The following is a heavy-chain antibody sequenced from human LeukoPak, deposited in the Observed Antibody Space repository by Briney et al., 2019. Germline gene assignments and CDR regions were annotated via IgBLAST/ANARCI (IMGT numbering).Heavy chain of an antibody. CDR1: GFIVSSKY. Sequence: GGSLRLSCATSGFIVSSKYMIWVRQAPGKGLEWVSVIHSGGSTDNADSVKGRFTISRDNSKNALYLQMNSLRPEDTAVYYCARMDLWRGAGGWSYFDYWGQGTLVTVSS. CDR2: IHSGGST. V-gene: IGHV3-66*02. J-gene: IGHJ4*02. D-gene: IGHD1-14*01. CDR3: ARMDLWRGAGGWSYFDY.